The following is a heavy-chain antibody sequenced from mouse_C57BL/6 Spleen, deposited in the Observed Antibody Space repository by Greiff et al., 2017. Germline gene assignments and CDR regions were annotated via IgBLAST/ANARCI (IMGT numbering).Heavy chain of an antibody. V-gene: IGHV1-64*01. CDR2: IHPNSGST. D-gene: IGHD2-5*01. Sequence: QVQLQQPGAELVKPGASVKLSCKASGYTFTSYWMHWVKQRPGQGLEWIGMIHPNSGSTNYNEKFKSKATLTVDTSSSTANMQLSSLTSEDSAVYYVSRGVNYAMDYWGQGTSVTVSS. CDR1: GYTFTSYW. CDR3: SRGVNYAMDY. J-gene: IGHJ4*01.